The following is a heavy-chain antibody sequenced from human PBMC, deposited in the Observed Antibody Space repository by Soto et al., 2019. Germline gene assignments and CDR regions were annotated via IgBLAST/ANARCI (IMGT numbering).Heavy chain of an antibody. J-gene: IGHJ4*02. V-gene: IGHV3-21*01. Sequence: PGGSLRLSCAASGFPFSVYSINLVRQSPGKGLEWVSSISSSSTYIYYADSVKGRFTIPRDNAKNSLYLQMNSLRAEDTAVYYCARVRDGSGWDKVIDYWGQGTIVTVSS. D-gene: IGHD6-19*01. CDR3: ARVRDGSGWDKVIDY. CDR2: ISSSSTYI. CDR1: GFPFSVYS.